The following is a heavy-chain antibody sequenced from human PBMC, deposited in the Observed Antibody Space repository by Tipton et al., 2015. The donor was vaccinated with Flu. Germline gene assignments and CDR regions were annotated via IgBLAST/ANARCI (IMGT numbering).Heavy chain of an antibody. Sequence: TLSLTCTVSGGSIGGGDYYWSWIRQPAGKGLEWLGRMYTRGTTNYNPSLKSRLTISLDTSKNQFSLKLRSVTATDTAVYYCARDQGFGGGLTYDYYAMDVWGHGTTVTVSS. J-gene: IGHJ6*02. V-gene: IGHV4-61*02. D-gene: IGHD3-10*01. CDR1: GGSIGGGDYY. CDR2: MYTRGTT. CDR3: ARDQGFGGGLTYDYYAMDV.